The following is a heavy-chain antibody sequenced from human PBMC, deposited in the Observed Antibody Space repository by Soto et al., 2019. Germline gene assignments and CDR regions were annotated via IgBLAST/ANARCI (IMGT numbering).Heavy chain of an antibody. D-gene: IGHD2-2*01. CDR2: INPSGGST. V-gene: IGHV1-46*01. CDR1: GYTFTSYY. J-gene: IGHJ4*02. CDR3: ASRGYCSSTSCPIEHALHY. Sequence: AAVKVSCKASGYTFTSYYMHWVRQAPGQGLEWMGIINPSGGSTSYAQKFQGRVTMTRDTSTSTVYMELSSLRSEDTAVYYCASRGYCSSTSCPIEHALHYWGQGTLVTVSS.